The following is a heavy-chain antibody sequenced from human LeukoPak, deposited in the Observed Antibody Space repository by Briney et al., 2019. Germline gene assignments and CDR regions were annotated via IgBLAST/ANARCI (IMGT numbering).Heavy chain of an antibody. CDR3: AKVGYSGYEGY. CDR1: GFTFSSYA. Sequence: GRSLRLSCAASGFTFSSYAMHWVRQAPGKGLEWVSAISGSGGSTYYADSVKGRFTISRDNSKNTLYLQMNSLRAEDTAVCYCAKVGYSGYEGYWGQGTLVTVSS. D-gene: IGHD5-12*01. J-gene: IGHJ4*02. CDR2: ISGSGGST. V-gene: IGHV3-23*01.